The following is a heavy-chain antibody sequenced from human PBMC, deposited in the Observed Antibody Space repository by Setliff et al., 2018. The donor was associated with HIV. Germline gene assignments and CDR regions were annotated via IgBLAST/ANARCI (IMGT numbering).Heavy chain of an antibody. CDR1: GFTFSSYA. CDR3: ARKHLANVFDY. J-gene: IGHJ4*02. CDR2: ISGSIAGI. V-gene: IGHV3-23*01. D-gene: IGHD5-12*01. Sequence: GGSLRLSCAASGFTFSSYALSWVRQAPGKGLEWVSAISGSIAGIYYAESVKGRFTISRDNSKNTLYLQMNSLRTEDTALYYCARKHLANVFDYWGQGTLVTVSS.